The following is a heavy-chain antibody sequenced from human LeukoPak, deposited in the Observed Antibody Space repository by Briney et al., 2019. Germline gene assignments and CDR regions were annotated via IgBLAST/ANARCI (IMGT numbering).Heavy chain of an antibody. CDR1: GGSKRRYY. CDR3: GRVSCSSTICPGWFDP. CDR2: IYNSGST. V-gene: IGHV4-59*01. Sequence: PSETLSLLCTVSGGSKRRYYGISLRQPPGKGLEWIGYIYNSGSTDYNPSLKSRVTISVDTSKNQFSLKLSSVTAADTAVYYCGRVSCSSTICPGWFDPWGQGTLVTVSS. J-gene: IGHJ5*02. D-gene: IGHD2-2*01.